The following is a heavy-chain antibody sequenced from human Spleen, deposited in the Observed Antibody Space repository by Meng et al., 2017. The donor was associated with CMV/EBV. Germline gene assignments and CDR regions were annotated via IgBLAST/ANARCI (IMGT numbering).Heavy chain of an antibody. D-gene: IGHD3-10*01. Sequence: ASVKVSCKASGYTFTGSYLYWVRQAPGRQAPGQGFEWMGWINPNSGATYYAPKFQGRVTLTTDTSINTAYMDLSSLRSDDTAVYFCARDRGIFDYYGSGSPDYWGQGTLVTVSS. CDR1: GYTFTGSY. V-gene: IGHV1-2*02. CDR2: INPNSGAT. CDR3: ARDRGIFDYYGSGSPDY. J-gene: IGHJ4*02.